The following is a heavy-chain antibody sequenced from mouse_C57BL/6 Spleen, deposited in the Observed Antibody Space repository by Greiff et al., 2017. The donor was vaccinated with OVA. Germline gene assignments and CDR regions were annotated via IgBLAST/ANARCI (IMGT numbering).Heavy chain of an antibody. CDR3: AREEGSKSYWYFDV. V-gene: IGHV1-64*01. CDR1: GYTFTSYW. J-gene: IGHJ1*03. Sequence: QVQLQQPGAELVKPGASVKLSCKASGYTFTSYWMHWVKQRPGQGLEWIGMIHPNSGSTNYNETFKSKATLTVDKSSSTAYMQLSSLTSEDSAVYYSAREEGSKSYWYFDVWGTGTTVTVSS. CDR2: IHPNSGST. D-gene: IGHD1-1*01.